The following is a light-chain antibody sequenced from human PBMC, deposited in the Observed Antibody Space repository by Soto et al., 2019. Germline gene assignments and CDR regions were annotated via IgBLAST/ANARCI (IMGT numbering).Light chain of an antibody. CDR2: DAS. V-gene: IGKV1-33*01. CDR3: HYYSAVWT. CDR1: HDISYY. Sequence: DIQMTQSPSSLSASVGDRVTITCQASHDISYYLNWYQQKPGQAPQVLIYDASSLESGVPSRLSGSGSGTHFILTISSLQPDDFATYYCHYYSAVWTFGQGTKVDIK. J-gene: IGKJ1*01.